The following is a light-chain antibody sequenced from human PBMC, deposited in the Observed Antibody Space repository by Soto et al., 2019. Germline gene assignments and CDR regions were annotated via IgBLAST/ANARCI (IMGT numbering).Light chain of an antibody. CDR3: QQYNDWPVT. CDR1: QSVTSN. J-gene: IGKJ4*01. V-gene: IGKV3-15*01. CDR2: GAS. Sequence: EIVMTQSPATLSVSPGERVTFSCRASQSVTSNLAWYQHKPGQAPRLLISGASTGATGIPDRFSGSGSGTEFTLTINSLQSEDFAIYYCQQYNDWPVTFGGGTKVDIK.